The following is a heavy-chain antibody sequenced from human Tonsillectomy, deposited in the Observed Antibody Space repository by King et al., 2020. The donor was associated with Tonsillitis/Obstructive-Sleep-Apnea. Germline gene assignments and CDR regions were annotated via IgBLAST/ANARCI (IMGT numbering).Heavy chain of an antibody. Sequence: VQLVESGGGLVKPGGSLRLSCAASGSTFTNAWMSWVRQAPGKGLEWVGRIKSKREGGTTDYVAPVKGRCTISRDDSKNTVYLQMHSLKTEDTAVYYCTTDPRDWGQGTLVTVSS. D-gene: IGHD3-10*01. V-gene: IGHV3-15*01. CDR3: TTDPRD. CDR1: GSTFTNAW. CDR2: IKSKREGGTT. J-gene: IGHJ4*02.